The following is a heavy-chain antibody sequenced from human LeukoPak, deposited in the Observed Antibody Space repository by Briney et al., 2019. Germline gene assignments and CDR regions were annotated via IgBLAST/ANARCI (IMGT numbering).Heavy chain of an antibody. CDR3: ARGRTMIRGVSWFDP. Sequence: ASVKVSCKAPGYSFTDYYIHWVRQAPGQGLEWMGWINPHSGATRYVQQFQGRVTMTRDTSITTAYMELSSLRSDDTAVYYCARGRTMIRGVSWFDPWGQGTLVRVPS. V-gene: IGHV1-2*02. CDR2: INPHSGAT. J-gene: IGHJ5*02. CDR1: GYSFTDYY. D-gene: IGHD3-10*01.